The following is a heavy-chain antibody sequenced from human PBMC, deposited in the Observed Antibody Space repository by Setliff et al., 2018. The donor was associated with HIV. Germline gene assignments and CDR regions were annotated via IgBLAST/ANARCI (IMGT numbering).Heavy chain of an antibody. Sequence: SVKVSCKASGGTFSNYVLSWVRQAPGQGLEWMGGIVLMSGTADYAQEFHGRVTMTTDTYTSKAYMELRSLRSDDTALYYCARGYYNFWSGYYDSRFPNPIDAFDIWGQGTMVTVSS. D-gene: IGHD3-3*01. CDR1: GGTFSNYV. CDR3: ARGYYNFWSGYYDSRFPNPIDAFDI. CDR2: IVLMSGTA. J-gene: IGHJ3*02. V-gene: IGHV1-69*05.